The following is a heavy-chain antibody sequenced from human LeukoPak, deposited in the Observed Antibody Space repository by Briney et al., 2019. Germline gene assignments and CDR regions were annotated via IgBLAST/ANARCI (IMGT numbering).Heavy chain of an antibody. J-gene: IGHJ4*02. CDR2: ISSNGGST. Sequence: GSLRLSCAASGFTFSNYAMHWVRQAPGKGLEYVATISSNGGSTYFANSVQGRFTISRDNSKNMVHLQMGSLRVEDTAVYYCAKDEAGYSSGWGQGTLVTVSS. CDR3: AKDEAGYSSG. CDR1: GFTFSNYA. V-gene: IGHV3-64*01. D-gene: IGHD6-19*01.